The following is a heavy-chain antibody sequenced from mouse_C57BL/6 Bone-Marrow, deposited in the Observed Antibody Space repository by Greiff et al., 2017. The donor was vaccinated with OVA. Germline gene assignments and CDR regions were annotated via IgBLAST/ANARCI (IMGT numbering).Heavy chain of an antibody. J-gene: IGHJ3*01. CDR3: ARPPYSNYVSWFAY. CDR1: GFTFSSYT. D-gene: IGHD2-5*01. V-gene: IGHV5-9*01. Sequence: EVKLMESGGGLVKPGGSLKLSCAASGFTFSSYTMSWVRQTPEKRLEWVATISGGGGNTYYPDSVKGRFTISRDNAKNTLYLQMSSLRSEDTALYYCARPPYSNYVSWFAYWGQGTLVTVSA. CDR2: ISGGGGNT.